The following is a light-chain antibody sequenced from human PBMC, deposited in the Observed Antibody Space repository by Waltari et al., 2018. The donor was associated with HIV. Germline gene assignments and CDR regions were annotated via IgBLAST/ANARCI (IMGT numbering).Light chain of an antibody. J-gene: IGKJ1*01. CDR1: QNLLFNNSNY. V-gene: IGKV4-1*01. CDR2: WSS. Sequence: DIVMTQSPDSLSVSLGERATIECKSPQNLLFNNSNYLPWYQQKLWQPPKLLTYWSSVRESGVPDRFSASGSRAALTLTISSLQAEDVAVYYCQQYFQIPWTFGQGTWVEVK. CDR3: QQYFQIPWT.